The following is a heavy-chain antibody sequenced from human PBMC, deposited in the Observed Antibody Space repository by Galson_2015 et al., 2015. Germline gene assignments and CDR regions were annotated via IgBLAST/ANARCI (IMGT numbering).Heavy chain of an antibody. D-gene: IGHD6-13*01. CDR1: GGSVSSGSYY. CDR3: ARETKVTSSIAAAGTWGKFDY. CDR2: IYYSGST. V-gene: IGHV4-61*01. Sequence: SEPLSLTCPVSGGSVSSGSYYWSWIRQPPGKGLEWIGYIYYSGSTNYNPSLKSRVTISVDTSKNQFSLKLSSVTAADTAVYYCARETKVTSSIAAAGTWGKFDYWGQGTLVTVSS. J-gene: IGHJ4*02.